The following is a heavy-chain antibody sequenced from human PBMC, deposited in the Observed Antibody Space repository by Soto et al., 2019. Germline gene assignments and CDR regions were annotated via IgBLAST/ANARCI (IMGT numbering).Heavy chain of an antibody. V-gene: IGHV3-66*01. D-gene: IGHD3-10*01. CDR2: IYSGGNT. Sequence: EVQLVESGGGLVQPGGSLRLSCAVFGFTVSNNYMSWVRQAPGRGLEWVSVIYSGGNTDYADSVQGRFTVSRDTSKNTLYLQMNSLRAEDTAVYYCTRDSSYYGSGRGVLDYWGPGTLVTVSS. CDR1: GFTVSNNY. CDR3: TRDSSYYGSGRGVLDY. J-gene: IGHJ4*02.